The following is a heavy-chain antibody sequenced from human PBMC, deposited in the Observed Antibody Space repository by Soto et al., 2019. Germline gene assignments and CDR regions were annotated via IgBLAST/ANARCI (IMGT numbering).Heavy chain of an antibody. J-gene: IGHJ2*01. V-gene: IGHV3-48*01. D-gene: IGHD4-17*01. CDR2: ISSSSSTI. CDR3: ARRREWATVTTFTHWYFDL. Sequence: GGSLRLSCAASGFTFSSYSMNWVRQAPGKGLEWVSYISSSSSTIYYADSVKGRFTISRDNAKNSLYLQMNSLRAEDTAVYYCARRREWATVTTFTHWYFDLWGRGTLVTVSS. CDR1: GFTFSSYS.